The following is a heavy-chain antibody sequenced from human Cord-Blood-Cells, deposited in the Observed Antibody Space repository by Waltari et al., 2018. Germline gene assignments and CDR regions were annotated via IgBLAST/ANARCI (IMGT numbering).Heavy chain of an antibody. D-gene: IGHD6-6*01. CDR3: AKDRGIAARPAYYFDY. CDR1: GFTFSSYG. J-gene: IGHJ4*02. V-gene: IGHV3-30*02. CDR2: IRYDGSNK. Sequence: QVQLVESGGGVVQPGGSLRLSCAASGFTFSSYGMHWVRQAPSKGLEWVAFIRYDGSNKYYADSVKGRFTISRDNSKNTLYLQMNSLRAEDTAVYYCAKDRGIAARPAYYFDYWGQGTLVTVSS.